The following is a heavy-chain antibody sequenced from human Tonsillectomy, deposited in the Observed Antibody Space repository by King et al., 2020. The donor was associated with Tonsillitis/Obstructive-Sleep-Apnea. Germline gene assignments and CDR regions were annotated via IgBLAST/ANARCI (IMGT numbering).Heavy chain of an antibody. CDR3: AKVGDTAMDSYYFGY. D-gene: IGHD5-18*01. Sequence: VQLVESGGGLVQPGRSLRLSSAASGFTFDDYAMHWVRQAPGKGLEWVSGISWNSGRIGYADSVKGRFTISRDNAKNSLYLQMNSLIPEDTALYYCAKVGDTAMDSYYFGYWGQGTLVTVPS. V-gene: IGHV3-9*01. CDR2: ISWNSGRI. CDR1: GFTFDDYA. J-gene: IGHJ4*02.